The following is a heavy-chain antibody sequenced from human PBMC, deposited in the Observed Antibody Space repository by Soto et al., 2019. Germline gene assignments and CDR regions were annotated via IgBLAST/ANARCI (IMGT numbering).Heavy chain of an antibody. V-gene: IGHV1-3*01. CDR1: GHTFTSYA. D-gene: IGHD3-16*01. CDR2: INAGNGNT. Sequence: QVQLVQSGAEVKKPGASVKVSCKASGHTFTSYAMHWVRQAPGQRLEWMGWINAGNGNTKYSQKFKGRVTITRDTSASTAYMELSSLRSEDTAVYYCARGDFLTYDDYWGQGTLVTVSS. CDR3: ARGDFLTYDDY. J-gene: IGHJ4*02.